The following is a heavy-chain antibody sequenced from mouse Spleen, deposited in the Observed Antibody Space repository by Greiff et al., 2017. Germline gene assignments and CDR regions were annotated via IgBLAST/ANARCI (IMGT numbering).Heavy chain of an antibody. J-gene: IGHJ2*01. CDR3: AREGDLFDY. D-gene: IGHD3-3*01. CDR2: INPNNGGT. Sequence: VQLQQSGPELVKPGASVKISCKASGYTFTDYYMNWVKQSHGKSLEWIGDINPNNGGTSYNQKFKGKATLTVDKSSSTAYMELRSLTSEDSAVYYCAREGDLFDYWGQGTTLTVSS. V-gene: IGHV1-26*01. CDR1: GYTFTDYY.